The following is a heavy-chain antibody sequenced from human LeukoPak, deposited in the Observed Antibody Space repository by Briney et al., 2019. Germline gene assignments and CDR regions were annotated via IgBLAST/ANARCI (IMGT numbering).Heavy chain of an antibody. Sequence: ASETLSLTCTVSGGSISSYYWSWIRQPPGKGLEWIGYIYYSGSTNYNPSLKSRVTISVDTSKNQFSLKLSSVTAADTAVYYCARHEGSYDSSGYTFIFDYWGQGTLVTVSS. CDR3: ARHEGSYDSSGYTFIFDY. CDR2: IYYSGST. J-gene: IGHJ4*02. V-gene: IGHV4-59*08. D-gene: IGHD3-22*01. CDR1: GGSISSYY.